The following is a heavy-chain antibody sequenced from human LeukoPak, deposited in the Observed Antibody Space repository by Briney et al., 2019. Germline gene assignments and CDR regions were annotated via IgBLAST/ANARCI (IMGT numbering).Heavy chain of an antibody. V-gene: IGHV3-23*01. J-gene: IGHJ4*02. CDR1: GFSFSSFA. Sequence: PGGSLRLSCAASGFSFSSFAMSWVHQAPGKGLEWVSAITGSGSNTYYADSVKGRFTISRDNSKNTLYLQMNSMRADDTAVYYCARRTALEQYFDYWGQGTLVTVSS. CDR2: ITGSGSNT. CDR3: ARRTALEQYFDY. D-gene: IGHD1/OR15-1a*01.